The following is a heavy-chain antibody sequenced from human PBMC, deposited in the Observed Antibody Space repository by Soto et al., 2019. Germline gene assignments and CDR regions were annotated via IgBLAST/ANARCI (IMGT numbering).Heavy chain of an antibody. J-gene: IGHJ5*02. Sequence: SETLSLTCAVSGGSISSGGYSWSWIRQPPGKGLEWIGYIYHSGRTYYNPSRKSRVTISIDRSKNQSSLELSSVTAADTAVYYCARFYGDYFNWFDPWGQGTLVTVSS. CDR3: ARFYGDYFNWFDP. CDR2: IYHSGRT. CDR1: GGSISSGGYS. V-gene: IGHV4-30-2*01. D-gene: IGHD4-17*01.